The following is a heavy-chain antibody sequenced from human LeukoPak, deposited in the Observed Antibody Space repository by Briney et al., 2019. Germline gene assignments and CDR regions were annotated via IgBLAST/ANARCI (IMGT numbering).Heavy chain of an antibody. J-gene: IGHJ5*02. V-gene: IGHV3-21*01. CDR1: GFTFSSYS. CDR2: ISSSSSYI. CDR3: ARDHFKGYDILTGYYDNPLIDP. D-gene: IGHD3-9*01. Sequence: GGSLRLSCAASGFTFSSYSMNWVRQAPGKGLEWVSSISSSSSYIYYADSVKGRFTISRDNAKNSLYLQMNSLRAEDTAVYYCARDHFKGYDILTGYYDNPLIDPWGQGTLVTVSS.